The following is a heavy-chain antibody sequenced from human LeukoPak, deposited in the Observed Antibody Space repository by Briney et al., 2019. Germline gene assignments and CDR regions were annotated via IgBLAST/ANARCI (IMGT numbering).Heavy chain of an antibody. CDR3: ASPNWNSADY. D-gene: IGHD1-7*01. J-gene: IGHJ4*02. CDR2: ISGSGGST. CDR1: GFTFDDYA. V-gene: IGHV3-23*01. Sequence: GGSLRLSCAASGFTFDDYAMHWVRQAPGKGLEWVSAISGSGGSTYYADSVKGRFTISRGNSKNTLYLQMNSLRAEDTAVYYCASPNWNSADYWGQGTLVTVSS.